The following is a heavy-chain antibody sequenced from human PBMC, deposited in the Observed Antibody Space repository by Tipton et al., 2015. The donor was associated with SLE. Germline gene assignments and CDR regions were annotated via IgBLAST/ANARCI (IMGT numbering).Heavy chain of an antibody. Sequence: PGLVKPSTTLSLTCAVSGDSIISNNYWSWVRQPPGKGPEWIGEMWHIGTTNYNPSLSGRVTISIDKSKNQFSLKVYSVTAADTAVYYCAVRRVGATSVGKSPFDHWGQGTLVTVSS. CDR1: GDSIISNNY. CDR3: AVRRVGATSVGKSPFDH. D-gene: IGHD1-26*01. CDR2: MWHIGTT. V-gene: IGHV4-4*02. J-gene: IGHJ4*02.